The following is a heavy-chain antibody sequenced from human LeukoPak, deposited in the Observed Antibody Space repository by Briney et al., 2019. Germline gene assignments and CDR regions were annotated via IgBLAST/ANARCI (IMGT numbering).Heavy chain of an antibody. CDR3: ATYRQVLLPFES. D-gene: IGHD2-8*02. CDR1: GFTFSSYW. Sequence: GGSLRLSCAASGFTFSSYWMHWVRQAPGKGLVWVSRINSDGSSTSYADSVKGRFTISRDNAKNTLYLQMNSLRAEDTAIYCCATYRQVLLPFESWGQGTLVTVSS. CDR2: INSDGSST. V-gene: IGHV3-74*01. J-gene: IGHJ4*02.